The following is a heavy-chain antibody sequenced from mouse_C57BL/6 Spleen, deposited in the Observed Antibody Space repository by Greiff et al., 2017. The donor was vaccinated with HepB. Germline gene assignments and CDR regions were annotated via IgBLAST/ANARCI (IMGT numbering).Heavy chain of an antibody. CDR1: GFNIKNTY. Sequence: QLQESVAELVRPGASVKLSCTASGFNIKNTYMHWVKQRPEQGLEWIGRIDPANGNTKYAPKFQGKATITADTSSNTAYLQSSSLTSEDTAIYYCASPSHSYYGSSLFAYWGQGTLVTVSA. CDR2: IDPANGNT. V-gene: IGHV14-3*01. J-gene: IGHJ3*01. CDR3: ASPSHSYYGSSLFAY. D-gene: IGHD1-1*01.